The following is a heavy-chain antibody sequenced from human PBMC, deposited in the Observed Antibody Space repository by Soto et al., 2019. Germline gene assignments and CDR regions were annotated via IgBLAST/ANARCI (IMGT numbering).Heavy chain of an antibody. CDR2: ISSSSSTI. CDR1: GFTFSSYS. Sequence: EVQLVESGGGLVQPGGSLRLSCAASGFTFSSYSMNWVRQAPGKGLEWVSYISSSSSTIYYADSVKGRFTISRYNDKNSLYLQMNIPGADDTAVYYCAPAAATFGGQGTVVTLTP. CDR3: APAAATF. D-gene: IGHD6-13*01. V-gene: IGHV3-48*01. J-gene: IGHJ4*02.